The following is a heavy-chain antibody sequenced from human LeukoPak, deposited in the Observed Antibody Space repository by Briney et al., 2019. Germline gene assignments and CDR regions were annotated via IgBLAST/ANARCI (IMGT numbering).Heavy chain of an antibody. CDR3: ARDGGYYDSSGSIL. Sequence: SETLSLTCTVSGGFISSYYWSWIRQPPGKGLEWIGYIYYSGSTNYNPSLKSRVTISVDTSKNQFSLKLSSVTAADTAVYYCARDGGYYDSSGSILWGQGTLVTVSS. D-gene: IGHD3-22*01. V-gene: IGHV4-59*01. CDR2: IYYSGST. J-gene: IGHJ4*02. CDR1: GGFISSYY.